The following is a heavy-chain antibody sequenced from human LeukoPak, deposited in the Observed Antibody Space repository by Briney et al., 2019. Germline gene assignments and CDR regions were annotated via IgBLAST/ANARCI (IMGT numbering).Heavy chain of an antibody. CDR2: INHSGST. D-gene: IGHD1-1*01. Sequence: SETLSLTCAVYGGSFSGYYWSWIRQPPGKGLEWIGEINHSGSTNYNPSLKSRVTMSVDTSKNQFSLKLTSVTAADTAVYYCARDIASTRGNYWGQGTLVTVSS. V-gene: IGHV4-34*01. CDR3: ARDIASTRGNY. CDR1: GGSFSGYY. J-gene: IGHJ4*02.